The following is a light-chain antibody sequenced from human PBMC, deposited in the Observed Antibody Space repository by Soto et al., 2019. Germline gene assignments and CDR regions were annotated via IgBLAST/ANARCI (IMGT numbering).Light chain of an antibody. J-gene: IGKJ2*01. CDR2: AAS. CDR1: QSISNY. V-gene: IGKV1-39*01. CDR3: QQSYSTVT. Sequence: DIQMIQSPSSLSASVGDRVTITCWASQSISNYLNWYQQKPGKAPKLLIYAASSLQSGVPSRFSGSGSGTDFTLTISSLQPEDFATYYCQQSYSTVTFAQGTKVDIK.